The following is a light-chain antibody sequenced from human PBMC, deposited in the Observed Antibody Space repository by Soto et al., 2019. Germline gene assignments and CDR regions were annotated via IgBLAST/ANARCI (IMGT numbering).Light chain of an antibody. CDR1: ESVSSN. V-gene: IGKV3-15*01. J-gene: IGKJ2*01. CDR2: GAS. Sequence: EVVMTQSPATLSVSPGERATLSCRASESVSSNLAWYQQKPGQAPRLLIYGASTRATGVPARFSGSGFGADFTLTISSLQSEDFAVYYCQQYNNWPPYTFGQGTKLEVK. CDR3: QQYNNWPPYT.